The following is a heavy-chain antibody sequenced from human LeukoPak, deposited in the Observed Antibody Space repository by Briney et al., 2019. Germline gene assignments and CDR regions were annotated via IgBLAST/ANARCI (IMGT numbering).Heavy chain of an antibody. V-gene: IGHV1-18*01. Sequence: ASVKVSFKASGYTFTSYGISWVRQAPGQGLEWMGWISAYNGNTNYAQKLQGRVTMTTDTSTSTAYMELRSLRSDDTAAYYCARDRRAGYYYDSSGFNWFDPWGQGTLVTVSS. CDR2: ISAYNGNT. CDR3: ARDRRAGYYYDSSGFNWFDP. CDR1: GYTFTSYG. D-gene: IGHD3-22*01. J-gene: IGHJ5*02.